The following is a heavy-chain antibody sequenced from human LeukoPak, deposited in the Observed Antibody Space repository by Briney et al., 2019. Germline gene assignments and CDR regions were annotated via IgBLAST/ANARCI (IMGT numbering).Heavy chain of an antibody. CDR3: ARVKAGRQLPSIFDY. Sequence: ASVKVSCKASGYTFTSYYMHWVRQAPGQGLEWMGWINPNSGGTNYAQKFQGRVTMTRDTSMGTAYMELSRLISDDTAVYYCARVKAGRQLPSIFDYWGQGTLVTVSS. CDR2: INPNSGGT. V-gene: IGHV1-2*02. D-gene: IGHD2-2*01. J-gene: IGHJ4*02. CDR1: GYTFTSYY.